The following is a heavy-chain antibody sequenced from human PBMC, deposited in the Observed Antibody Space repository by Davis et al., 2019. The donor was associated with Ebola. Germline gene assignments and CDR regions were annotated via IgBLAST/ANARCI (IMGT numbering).Heavy chain of an antibody. Sequence: GESLKISCEASGFTFSGYSMNWVRQAPGTGLEWLSSISASSIIYYADSVKGRFTISRDNFRNSLYLQMDSLKDEDTALYYCTRRGPVVTPLDCWGQGTLVTVSS. J-gene: IGHJ4*02. CDR3: TRRGPVVTPLDC. V-gene: IGHV3-69-1*01. D-gene: IGHD4-23*01. CDR2: ISASSII. CDR1: GFTFSGYS.